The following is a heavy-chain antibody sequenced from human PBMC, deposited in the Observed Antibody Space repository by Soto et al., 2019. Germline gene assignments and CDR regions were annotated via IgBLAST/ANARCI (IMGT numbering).Heavy chain of an antibody. Sequence: PGESLKISCKGSGYSFTSYWIGWVRQMPGKGLEWMGIIYPGDSDTRYSPSFQGQVTISADKSISTAYLQWSSLKASDTAMYYCARHPTTNALDYYYYYGMDVWGQGTTVTVSS. D-gene: IGHD1-7*01. V-gene: IGHV5-51*01. J-gene: IGHJ6*02. CDR1: GYSFTSYW. CDR3: ARHPTTNALDYYYYYGMDV. CDR2: IYPGDSDT.